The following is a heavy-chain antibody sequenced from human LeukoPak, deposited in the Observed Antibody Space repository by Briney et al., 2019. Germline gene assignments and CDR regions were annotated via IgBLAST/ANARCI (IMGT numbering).Heavy chain of an antibody. D-gene: IGHD3-22*01. J-gene: IGHJ3*01. CDR1: GGSISSSNW. V-gene: IGHV4-4*02. CDR3: ARGPDYDSSGYYVL. CDR2: IYHSGST. Sequence: PSETLPLTCAVSGGSISSSNWWSWVRQPPGKGLEWIGEIYHSGSTNYNPSLKSRVTISVDKSKNQFSLKLSSVTAADTAVYYCARGPDYDSSGYYVLWGQGTMVTVSS.